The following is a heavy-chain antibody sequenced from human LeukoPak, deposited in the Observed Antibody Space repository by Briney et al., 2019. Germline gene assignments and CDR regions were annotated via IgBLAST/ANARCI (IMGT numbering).Heavy chain of an antibody. CDR1: EFTFSSYA. CDR3: AKGLGTIYYFDY. Sequence: GGSLRLSCAASEFTFSSYAMSWVRQAPGKGLEWVSAISGTGGTTYYADSVKGRFTISRDNSKNTLYLQMNSLRAEDTAVYYCAKGLGTIYYFDYWGQGTLVTVSS. V-gene: IGHV3-23*01. D-gene: IGHD3-10*01. J-gene: IGHJ4*02. CDR2: ISGTGGTT.